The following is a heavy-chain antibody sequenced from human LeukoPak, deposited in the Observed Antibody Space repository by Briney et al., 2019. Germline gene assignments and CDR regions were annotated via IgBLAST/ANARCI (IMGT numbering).Heavy chain of an antibody. D-gene: IGHD5-12*01. V-gene: IGHV3-53*01. CDR3: ASGSGDY. Sequence: GGSLRLSCAASGFTFSDYYMSWIRQAPGKGLEWVSVIYSGGSTYYADSVKGRFTISRDNSKNTLYLQMNSLRAEDTAVYYCASGSGDYWGQGTLVTVSS. CDR2: IYSGGST. J-gene: IGHJ4*02. CDR1: GFTFSDYY.